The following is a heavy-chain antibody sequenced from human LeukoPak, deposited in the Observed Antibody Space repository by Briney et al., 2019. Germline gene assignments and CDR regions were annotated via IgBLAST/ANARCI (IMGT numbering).Heavy chain of an antibody. CDR3: ASGNWNDRAFDI. Sequence: GGSLRLSCAASGLTFSGYWMSWVRQAPGKGLEWVANIKPDGSERYYVDSVKGRFTVSRDNAKNSLYLQMNSLRAGDTSIYYCASGNWNDRAFDIWGQGTMVTVSS. CDR1: GLTFSGYW. V-gene: IGHV3-7*01. CDR2: IKPDGSER. D-gene: IGHD1-20*01. J-gene: IGHJ3*02.